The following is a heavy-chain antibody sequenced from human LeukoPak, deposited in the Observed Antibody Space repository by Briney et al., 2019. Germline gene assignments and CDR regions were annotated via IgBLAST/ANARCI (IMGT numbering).Heavy chain of an antibody. Sequence: PGGSLRLSCAASGFTFSNSAMSWVRQAPGKGLEWVSSITSGSSYIYYADSVKGRFTISRDNAKNSLYLQMNSLRAEDTAVYYCARGPYCTDGVCAPWDYYSYMDVWGKGTTVTVSS. V-gene: IGHV3-21*01. CDR3: ARGPYCTDGVCAPWDYYSYMDV. CDR1: GFTFSNSA. D-gene: IGHD2-8*01. J-gene: IGHJ6*03. CDR2: ITSGSSYI.